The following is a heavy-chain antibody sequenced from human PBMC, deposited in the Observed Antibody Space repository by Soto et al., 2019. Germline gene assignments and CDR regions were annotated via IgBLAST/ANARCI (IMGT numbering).Heavy chain of an antibody. CDR2: IWYDGSNK. V-gene: IGHV3-33*01. J-gene: IGHJ6*02. CDR3: ARVTAAAAYYYYGMDV. CDR1: GFTFSSYG. Sequence: GGSLRLSCAASGFTFSSYGMHWVRQAPGKGLEWVAVIWYDGSNKYYADSVKGRFTISRDNSKNTLYLQMNSLRAEDTAVYYCARVTAAAAYYYYGMDVWGQGTTVTVS. D-gene: IGHD6-13*01.